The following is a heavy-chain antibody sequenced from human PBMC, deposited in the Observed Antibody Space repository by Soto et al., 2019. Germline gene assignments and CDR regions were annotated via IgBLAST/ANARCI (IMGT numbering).Heavy chain of an antibody. J-gene: IGHJ4*02. V-gene: IGHV3-23*01. CDR1: GFTFSNYA. Sequence: EVQLLESGGGLVQPGGSLRLSCAASGFTFSNYAMNWVRQAPGKGLEWVSVISGSGDSTYYTDSVKGRFTISSDNFKSTLHLQLSSLTAEDTAVYYCARAIRLGDYVALPLDYWGQGMLVTVSS. CDR2: ISGSGDST. CDR3: ARAIRLGDYVALPLDY. D-gene: IGHD4-17*01.